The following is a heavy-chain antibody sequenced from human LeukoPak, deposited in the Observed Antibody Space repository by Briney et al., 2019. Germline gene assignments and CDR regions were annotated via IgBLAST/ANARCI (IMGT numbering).Heavy chain of an antibody. CDR1: GGTFSSYA. Sequence: SVKVSCKASGGTFSSYAISWVRQAPGQGLEWMGRIIPILGIANSAQKFQGRVTITADKSTSTAYMELSSLRCEDTAVYYCARDDRSIAAAGRGAFDIWGQGTMVTVSS. CDR2: IIPILGIA. D-gene: IGHD6-13*01. J-gene: IGHJ3*02. V-gene: IGHV1-69*04. CDR3: ARDDRSIAAAGRGAFDI.